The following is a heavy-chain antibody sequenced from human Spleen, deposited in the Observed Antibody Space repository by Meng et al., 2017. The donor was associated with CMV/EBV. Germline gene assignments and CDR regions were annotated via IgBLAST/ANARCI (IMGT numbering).Heavy chain of an antibody. CDR1: GGTFSSYA. Sequence: VQLVQSGAAVYKPGYWVKGSCKASGGTFSSYAISWVRQAPGQGLEWMGGIIPIFGTANYAQKFQGRVTITADESTSTAYMELSSLRSEDTAVYYCARVQRDGYNNFDYWGQGTLVTVSS. CDR3: ARVQRDGYNNFDY. CDR2: IIPIFGTA. V-gene: IGHV1-69*12. D-gene: IGHD5-24*01. J-gene: IGHJ4*02.